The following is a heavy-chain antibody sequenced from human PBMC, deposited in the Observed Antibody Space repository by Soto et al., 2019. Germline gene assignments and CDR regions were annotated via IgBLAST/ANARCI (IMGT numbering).Heavy chain of an antibody. Sequence: SETLSLTCFISGGSFSNDYWTWIRESPGKGLEWIGYIFHSGITDYNPSVKSRVTISIDKSRNLFSLNLTSVTAADTAVYYCARDRYFYDSRGYYRTLDSWGQGTMVTV. CDR1: GGSFSNDY. D-gene: IGHD3-22*01. CDR2: IFHSGIT. V-gene: IGHV4-59*01. J-gene: IGHJ5*01. CDR3: ARDRYFYDSRGYYRTLDS.